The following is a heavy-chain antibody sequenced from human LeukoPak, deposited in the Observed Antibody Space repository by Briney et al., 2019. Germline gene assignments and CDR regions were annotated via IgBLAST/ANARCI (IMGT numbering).Heavy chain of an antibody. V-gene: IGHV1-69*13. D-gene: IGHD3-3*01. CDR2: IIPIFGTA. Sequence: GASVKVSCKASGGTFSSYAISWVRQAPGQGLEWMGGIIPIFGTANYAQKFQGRVTITADESTSTAYMELSSLRSEDTAVYYCARALRFLEWNDAFDIWGQGTMVTVSS. CDR3: ARALRFLEWNDAFDI. CDR1: GGTFSSYA. J-gene: IGHJ3*02.